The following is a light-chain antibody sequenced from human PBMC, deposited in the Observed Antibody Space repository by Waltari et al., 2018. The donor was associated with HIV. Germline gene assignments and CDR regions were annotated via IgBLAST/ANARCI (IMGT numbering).Light chain of an antibody. V-gene: IGLV3-1*01. Sequence: SYELTQPPSVSVSPGQTASITCSGDKLGDKYACWYQQKPGQSPVVVIYQDSKRPSVSPERFAGSNSGNTATLTISGTQAMDEADYYCQAWDSSTVVFGGGTKLTVL. CDR1: KLGDKY. CDR3: QAWDSSTVV. CDR2: QDS. J-gene: IGLJ2*01.